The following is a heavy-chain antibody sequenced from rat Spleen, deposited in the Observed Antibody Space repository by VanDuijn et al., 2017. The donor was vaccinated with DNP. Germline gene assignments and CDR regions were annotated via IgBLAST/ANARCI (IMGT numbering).Heavy chain of an antibody. CDR3: ARRDGSYYYDVMDA. V-gene: IGHV5-7*01. CDR1: GITFSDHN. J-gene: IGHJ4*01. CDR2: ISYDRSDT. D-gene: IGHD1-12*02. Sequence: EVQLVESGGGLVQPGRSLKLSCAVSGITFSDHNMAWVRQAPKKGLEWVGTISYDRSDTYYRDSVKGRFTISRDNAKSTLYLQMDSLRSEDTATYYCARRDGSYYYDVMDAWGQGASVTVSS.